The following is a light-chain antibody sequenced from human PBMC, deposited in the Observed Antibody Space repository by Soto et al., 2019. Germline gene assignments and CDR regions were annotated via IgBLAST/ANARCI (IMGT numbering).Light chain of an antibody. Sequence: QSVLTQPPSASGTPGQRVTISCSGSNSNIGRNTVNWYQQFPGAAPNLLIHSENERPSGVPDQCSGSRSGTSASLAISGLQSEDEADYYCAAWDESPNVPVFGGGTKLTVL. CDR1: NSNIGRNT. CDR2: SEN. V-gene: IGLV1-44*01. CDR3: AAWDESPNVPV. J-gene: IGLJ3*02.